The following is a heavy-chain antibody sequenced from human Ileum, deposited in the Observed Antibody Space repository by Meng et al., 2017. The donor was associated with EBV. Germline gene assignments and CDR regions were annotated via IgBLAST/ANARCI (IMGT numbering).Heavy chain of an antibody. V-gene: IGHV6-1*01. CDR2: TYYRSKWYN. Sequence: QGQRRQSVPGVVQPPQTHTLPVARSGDSVSSNSAAWNWIWQSPSRGLEWLGRTYYRSKWYNEYAVSVKSRITINADTSKNQFSLQLNSVTPEDTAVYYCARGARLAPFDYWGQGTLVTVSS. J-gene: IGHJ4*02. CDR3: ARGARLAPFDY. CDR1: GDSVSSNSAA. D-gene: IGHD6-19*01.